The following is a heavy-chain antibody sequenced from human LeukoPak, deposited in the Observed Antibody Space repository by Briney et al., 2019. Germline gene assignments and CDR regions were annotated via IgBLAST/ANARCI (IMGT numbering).Heavy chain of an antibody. CDR3: ARGVDLDY. CDR2: IYSGGST. V-gene: IGHV3-66*01. Sequence: GGSLTLSCAASGFTFSSYSMNWVRQAPGEGLEWVSVIYSGGSTYYADSVKGRFTISRDNSKNTLYLQMNSLRAEDTAVYYCARGVDLDYWGQGTLVTVSS. J-gene: IGHJ4*02. D-gene: IGHD3/OR15-3a*01. CDR1: GFTFSSYS.